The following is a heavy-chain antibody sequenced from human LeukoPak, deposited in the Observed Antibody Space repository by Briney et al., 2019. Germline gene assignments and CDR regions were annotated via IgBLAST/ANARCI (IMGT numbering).Heavy chain of an antibody. CDR1: GFTFSSHA. D-gene: IGHD2-21*01. Sequence: GGSLRLSCAASGFTFSSHAMSWVRQGPGKGLEWVSAISGSGGSTWYADSVKGRFTISRDNSKNTLYLQMSSLRAEDTAVYYCARDFFPIVDSTWYEIGYWGQGTLVTASS. J-gene: IGHJ4*02. CDR2: ISGSGGST. CDR3: ARDFFPIVDSTWYEIGY. V-gene: IGHV3-23*01.